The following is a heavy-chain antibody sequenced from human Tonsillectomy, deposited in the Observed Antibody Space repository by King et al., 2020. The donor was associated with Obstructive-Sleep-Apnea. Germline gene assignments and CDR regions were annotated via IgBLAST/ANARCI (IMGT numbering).Heavy chain of an antibody. V-gene: IGHV3-23*04. J-gene: IGHJ3*02. Sequence: VQLVESGGGLVQPGGPLRLSYAASGFTFSNYAMSWVRQAPGKGLEWVSAISGSGGSTYYADSVKGRFTISRDNSKNTLYLQMNSLRAEDTAVYYCAKGDIVVVVAATRPDAFDIWGQGTMVTVSS. CDR2: ISGSGGST. CDR1: GFTFSNYA. D-gene: IGHD2-15*01. CDR3: AKGDIVVVVAATRPDAFDI.